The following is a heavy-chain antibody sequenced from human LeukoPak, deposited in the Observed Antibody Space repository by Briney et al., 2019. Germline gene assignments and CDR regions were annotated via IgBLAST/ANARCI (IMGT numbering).Heavy chain of an antibody. CDR2: MNPNSGNT. J-gene: IGHJ4*02. Sequence: ASVKVSCKASGYTFTSYDINWVRQATGQGLEWMGSMNPNSGNTGYAEKFQGRVTMTRNTSISTAYMELNSLRSEDTAVYYCARGRGGSYAELDYWGQGTLVTVSS. CDR3: ARGRGGSYAELDY. D-gene: IGHD2-2*01. V-gene: IGHV1-8*01. CDR1: GYTFTSYD.